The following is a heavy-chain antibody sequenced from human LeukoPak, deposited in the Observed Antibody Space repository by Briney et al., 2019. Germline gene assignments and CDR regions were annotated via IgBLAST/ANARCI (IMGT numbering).Heavy chain of an antibody. Sequence: GGSLRLSCAASGFTFSSYAMSWVRQAPGKGLEWVSAISSNGGSTYYANSVKGRFTISRDNSKNTLYLQMGSLRAEDMAVYYCARGTEGFDYWGQGTLVTVSS. CDR1: GFTFSSYA. CDR3: ARGTEGFDY. J-gene: IGHJ4*02. CDR2: ISSNGGST. V-gene: IGHV3-64*01.